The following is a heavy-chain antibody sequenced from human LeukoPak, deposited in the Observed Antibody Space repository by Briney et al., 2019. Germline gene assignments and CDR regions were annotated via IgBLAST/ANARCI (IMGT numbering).Heavy chain of an antibody. D-gene: IGHD3-22*01. CDR1: GCTLSSSW. CDR2: ITSDGTDT. CDR3: ARERFHYDV. J-gene: IGHJ4*02. Sequence: QPGGSLRLSCEASGCTLSSSWMHWVRQAPGKGLVWVSRITSDGTDTKYADSVKGRFTISRDTAKNTLYLEMNSLRVEDTALYYCARERFHYDVWGQGTLVTVSS. V-gene: IGHV3-74*01.